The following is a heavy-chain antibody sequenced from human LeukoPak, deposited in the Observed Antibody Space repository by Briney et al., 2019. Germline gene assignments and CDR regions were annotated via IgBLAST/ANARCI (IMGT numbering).Heavy chain of an antibody. V-gene: IGHV3-74*01. Sequence: GGSLRLSCAASGFIFSDHWMHLGRQAPGKGLVLLSRINNDGSSTVYADSVKGRFTFSRDNAENTLFLEMSSLRVEDTAVYYCVRERNNFWSGHHSIFDSWGQGTLVTVSS. CDR3: VRERNNFWSGHHSIFDS. D-gene: IGHD3-3*01. J-gene: IGHJ4*02. CDR1: GFIFSDHW. CDR2: INNDGSST.